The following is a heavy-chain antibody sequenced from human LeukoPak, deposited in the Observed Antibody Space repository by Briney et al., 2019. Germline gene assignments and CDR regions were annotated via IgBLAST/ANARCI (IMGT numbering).Heavy chain of an antibody. CDR1: GGSISSSNYY. CDR3: ARQGLLWFGEARFDP. D-gene: IGHD3-10*01. J-gene: IGHJ5*02. Sequence: SETLSLTCTVSGGSISSSNYYWGWIRQPPGKGLEWIGSIYYSGSTYYNPSLKSRVTISVDTSKNQFSPKLSSVTAADTAVYYCARQGLLWFGEARFDPWGQGTLVTVSS. CDR2: IYYSGST. V-gene: IGHV4-39*01.